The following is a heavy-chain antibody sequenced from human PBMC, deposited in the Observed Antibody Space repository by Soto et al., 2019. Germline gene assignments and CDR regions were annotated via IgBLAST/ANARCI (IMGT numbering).Heavy chain of an antibody. CDR2: IFPGDSDT. V-gene: IGHV5-51*01. D-gene: IGHD3-16*01. CDR1: GYTFTNYW. Sequence: GESLKISCKAIGYTFTNYWIGWVRQTPGKGLEWMGIIFPGDSDTRYNPSFEGQVTVSADESISTAYLQWNTLKASDTAMYYCVRPNFGALTHFDFWGQGTLVTVS. J-gene: IGHJ4*02. CDR3: VRPNFGALTHFDF.